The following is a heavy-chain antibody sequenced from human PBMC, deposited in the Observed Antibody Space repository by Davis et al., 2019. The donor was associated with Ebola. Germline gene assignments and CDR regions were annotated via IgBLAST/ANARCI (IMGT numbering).Heavy chain of an antibody. D-gene: IGHD3-9*01. CDR2: ISGSGGST. CDR3: AKDPPLYDILTGYPRGDAFDI. V-gene: IGHV3-23*01. CDR1: GFTFSSYA. J-gene: IGHJ3*02. Sequence: PGGSLRLSCAASGFTFSSYAMSWVRQAPGKGLEWVSAISGSGGSTYYADSVKGRFTISRDNSKNTLYLQMNSLRAEDTAVYYCAKDPPLYDILTGYPRGDAFDIWGQGTMVTVSS.